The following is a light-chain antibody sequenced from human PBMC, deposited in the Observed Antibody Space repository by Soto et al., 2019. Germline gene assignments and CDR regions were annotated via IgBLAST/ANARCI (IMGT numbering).Light chain of an antibody. CDR2: GAS. CDR3: QQYGSSLT. Sequence: EIVLTQSPGTLSLSPGERATLSCRASQSVRSSYLAWYQQKPGQAPRLLIYGASSRATGIPDRFSGSGSGXXXXXXXXXXXXEDFXVYXCQQYGSSLTFGQGTRLEIK. CDR1: QSVRSSY. J-gene: IGKJ5*01. V-gene: IGKV3-20*01.